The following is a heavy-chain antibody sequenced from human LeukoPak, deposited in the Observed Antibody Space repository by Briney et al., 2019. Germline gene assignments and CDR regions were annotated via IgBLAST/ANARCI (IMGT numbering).Heavy chain of an antibody. CDR3: ASTGPVLGFDY. V-gene: IGHV4-4*07. J-gene: IGHJ4*02. Sequence: SDTLSLTCTVSGGSISSYYWSWIRQPAGKGLEWIGRIYTSGSTNYNPSLKSRVTMSVDTSKNQFSLKLSSVTAADTAVYYCASTGPVLGFDYWGQGTLVTVSS. CDR2: IYTSGST. CDR1: GGSISSYY. D-gene: IGHD1-14*01.